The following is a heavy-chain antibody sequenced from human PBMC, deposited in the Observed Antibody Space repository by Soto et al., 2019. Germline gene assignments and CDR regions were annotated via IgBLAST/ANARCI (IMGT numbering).Heavy chain of an antibody. D-gene: IGHD2-2*01. J-gene: IGHJ4*02. Sequence: QPGGSLRLSCAASGFTFSSYAMSWVRQAPGKGLEWVSAISGSGGSTYYADSVKGRFTISRDNSKNTLYLQMNSLRAEDTAVYYYAKVGYCSSTSCLGNYWGQGTLVTVSS. CDR1: GFTFSSYA. CDR3: AKVGYCSSTSCLGNY. CDR2: ISGSGGST. V-gene: IGHV3-23*01.